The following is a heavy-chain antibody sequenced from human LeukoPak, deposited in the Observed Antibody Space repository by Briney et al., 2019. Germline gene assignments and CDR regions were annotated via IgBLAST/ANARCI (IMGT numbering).Heavy chain of an antibody. CDR2: IIPILGIA. J-gene: IGHJ3*02. CDR3: ATREGYYYDSSGYRAFDI. Sequence: ASVKVSCKASGGTFSSYAISGVRQAPGQGLEWMGRIIPILGIANYAQKFQGRVTITADKSTSTAYMELSSLRSEDTAVYYCATREGYYYDSSGYRAFDIWGQGTMVTVSS. V-gene: IGHV1-69*04. D-gene: IGHD3-22*01. CDR1: GGTFSSYA.